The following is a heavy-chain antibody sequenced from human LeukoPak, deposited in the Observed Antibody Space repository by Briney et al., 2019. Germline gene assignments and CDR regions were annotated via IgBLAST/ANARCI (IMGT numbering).Heavy chain of an antibody. CDR3: ARGGGSTPVDV. D-gene: IGHD2-2*01. V-gene: IGHV1-18*01. CDR2: INTYNGYT. Sequence: ASVKVSCKASGYTFTSYGISWVRQAPGQGLEWMGWINTYNGYTNYVQILQGRVTMTTDTSTSTAYMELRSLRSDDTAVYFCARGGGSTPVDVWGQGTTVTVSS. CDR1: GYTFTSYG. J-gene: IGHJ6*02.